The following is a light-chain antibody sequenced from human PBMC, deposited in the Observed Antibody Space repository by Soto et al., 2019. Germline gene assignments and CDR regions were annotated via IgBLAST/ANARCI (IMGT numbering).Light chain of an antibody. V-gene: IGKV1-5*03. CDR2: KAS. CDR3: QQFNTPPWT. J-gene: IGKJ1*01. CDR1: QSISSY. Sequence: DIQMTQSPSSLCASLGDXXTXXXLASQSISSYLNWYQQKPEKDPKLLIYKASTLKSGVPSRFSGSWSGTDFTLTISRLEPEDFAVYYCQQFNTPPWTFGQGTKVDI.